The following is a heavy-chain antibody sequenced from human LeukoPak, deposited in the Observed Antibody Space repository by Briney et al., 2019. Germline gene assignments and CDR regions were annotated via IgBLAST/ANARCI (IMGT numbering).Heavy chain of an antibody. Sequence: GGSLRLSCAASGFTFSSYWMSWVRQAPGKGLEWVANIKQDGSEKYYVDSVKGRFTISRNNAKNSLYLQMNSLRAEDTAVYYCAREITMLACFDYWGQGTLVTVPS. V-gene: IGHV3-7*03. CDR2: IKQDGSEK. CDR1: GFTFSSYW. D-gene: IGHD3-10*01. J-gene: IGHJ4*02. CDR3: AREITMLACFDY.